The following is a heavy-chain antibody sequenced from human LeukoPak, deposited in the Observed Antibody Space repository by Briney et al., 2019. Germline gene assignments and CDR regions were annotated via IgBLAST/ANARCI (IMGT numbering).Heavy chain of an antibody. V-gene: IGHV1-69*04. CDR2: IIPILGIA. D-gene: IGHD2-21*02. CDR1: GYTFTGYY. J-gene: IGHJ4*02. CDR3: ARDLAYCGGDCYL. Sequence: SVKVSCKASGYTFTGYYMHWVRQAPGQGLEWMGRIIPILGIANYAQKFQGRVTITADKSTSTAYMELSSLRSEDTAVYYCARDLAYCGGDCYLWGQGTLVTVSS.